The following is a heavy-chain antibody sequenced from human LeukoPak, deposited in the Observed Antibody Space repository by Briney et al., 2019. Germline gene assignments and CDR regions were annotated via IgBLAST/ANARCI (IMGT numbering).Heavy chain of an antibody. CDR1: GGTFSSYA. D-gene: IGHD6-13*01. J-gene: IGHJ3*02. CDR2: IIRIFGTA. Sequence: ASVKVSCKASGGTFSSYAISWVRQAPGQGLEWMGGIIRIFGTANYAQKFQGRVTITADESTSTAYMELSRLRSDDTAVYYCAREGGSYSSSWYTDAFDIWGQGTMVTVSS. CDR3: AREGGSYSSSWYTDAFDI. V-gene: IGHV1-69*13.